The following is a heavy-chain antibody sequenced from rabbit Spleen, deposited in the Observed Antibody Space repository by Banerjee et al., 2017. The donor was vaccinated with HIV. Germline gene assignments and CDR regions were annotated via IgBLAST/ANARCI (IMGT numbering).Heavy chain of an antibody. CDR1: GIDFSSDYY. Sequence: QEQLEESGGDLVKPGGTLTLTCKASGIDFSSDYYMCWVRQAPGKGLEWIACIYPSDSGRIWYASWAKGRFTISKTSSTTVTLQMTSLTAADTATYFCAREKSGIVGYDLWGPGTLVTVS. V-gene: IGHV1S45*01. J-gene: IGHJ4*01. CDR2: IYPSDSGRI. D-gene: IGHD3-1*01. CDR3: AREKSGIVGYDL.